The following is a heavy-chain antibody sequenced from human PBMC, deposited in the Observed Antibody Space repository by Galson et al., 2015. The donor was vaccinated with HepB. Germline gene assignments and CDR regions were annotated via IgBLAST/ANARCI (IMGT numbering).Heavy chain of an antibody. CDR3: ARAKDTQ. Sequence: SLRLSCAASGFTFSSYAMHWVRQAPGKGLEWVAVISYDGSNKYYADSVKGRFTISRDNSKNTLYLQMNSLRAEDTAVYYCARAKDTQWGQGTLVTVSS. CDR1: GFTFSSYA. D-gene: IGHD2-15*01. V-gene: IGHV3-30-3*01. CDR2: ISYDGSNK. J-gene: IGHJ4*02.